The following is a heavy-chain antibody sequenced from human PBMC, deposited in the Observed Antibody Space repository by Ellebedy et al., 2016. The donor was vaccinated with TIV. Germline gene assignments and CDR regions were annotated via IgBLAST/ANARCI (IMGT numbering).Heavy chain of an antibody. V-gene: IGHV4-61*01. Sequence: SETLSLXXSVSGASVNSGTYSLNWFRQPPGKGLEWIGYMYNSGRSNYNPSLTSRVTISVDSSKDQFSLNLQSVTAVDTALYYCARGVLSGFGQHFDYWGQGTLVTVS. CDR2: MYNSGRS. CDR3: ARGVLSGFGQHFDY. D-gene: IGHD3-3*01. J-gene: IGHJ4*02. CDR1: GASVNSGTYS.